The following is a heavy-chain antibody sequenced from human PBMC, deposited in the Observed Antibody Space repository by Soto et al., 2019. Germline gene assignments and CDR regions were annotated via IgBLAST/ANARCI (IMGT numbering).Heavy chain of an antibody. D-gene: IGHD2-2*01. CDR2: MRSDGSNK. Sequence: QVQLVESGGGVVQPGGSLRLSCEASGFIFSNYDMYWVRQGPGKGLEWVALMRSDGSNKYYVDSVKGRFTISRDNSKNMLFLQMDSLRAEDTAVYYCARAHISSEISMPQTFHHWGPGTLVTVSS. J-gene: IGHJ1*01. CDR3: ARAHISSEISMPQTFHH. CDR1: GFIFSNYD. V-gene: IGHV3-33*08.